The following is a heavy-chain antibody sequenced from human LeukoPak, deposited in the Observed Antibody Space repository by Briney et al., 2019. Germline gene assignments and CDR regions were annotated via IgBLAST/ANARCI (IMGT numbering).Heavy chain of an antibody. V-gene: IGHV1-69*01. D-gene: IGHD2-2*01. CDR1: GGTFSNYA. CDR3: ARKGSMLNTKAALDY. CDR2: IIPIFGTA. Sequence: SVRVSCKASGGTFSNYAISWVRQAPGQGLEWMGGIIPIFGTANYAQKFHGRATITADESTSTAYMELSSLRSEDTAVYSCARKGSMLNTKAALDYWGQGTLVTVSS. J-gene: IGHJ4*02.